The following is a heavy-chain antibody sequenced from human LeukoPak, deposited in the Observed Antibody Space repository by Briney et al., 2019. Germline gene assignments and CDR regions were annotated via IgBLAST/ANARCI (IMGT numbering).Heavy chain of an antibody. CDR3: AKARQWLADFDY. D-gene: IGHD6-19*01. Sequence: GGSLRLSCAASGFTFSSYSMNWVRQAPGKGLEWVSSISSSSSYIYYADSVKGRFTISRDNAKNSLYLQMNSLRAEDTAVYYCAKARQWLADFDYWGQGTLVTVSS. CDR2: ISSSSSYI. CDR1: GFTFSSYS. J-gene: IGHJ4*02. V-gene: IGHV3-21*01.